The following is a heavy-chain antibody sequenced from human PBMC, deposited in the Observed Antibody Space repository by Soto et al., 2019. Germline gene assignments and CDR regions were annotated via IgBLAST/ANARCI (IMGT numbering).Heavy chain of an antibody. CDR1: GFTFSSYC. D-gene: IGHD1-26*01. Sequence: GGSLSLACAASGFTFSSYCMHWVRQAPGKGLEWVAVIWYDGSNKYYADSVKGRFTISRDNSKNTLYLQMNSLRAEDTAVYYCARAQSGSYRRVSNYYYYGMDVWGQGTTVTVSS. CDR3: ARAQSGSYRRVSNYYYYGMDV. V-gene: IGHV3-33*01. J-gene: IGHJ6*02. CDR2: IWYDGSNK.